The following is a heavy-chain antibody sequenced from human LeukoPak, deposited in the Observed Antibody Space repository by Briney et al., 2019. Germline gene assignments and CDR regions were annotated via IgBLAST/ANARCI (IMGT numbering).Heavy chain of an antibody. CDR1: GGSISSGGYS. J-gene: IGHJ6*02. D-gene: IGHD3-3*01. CDR3: ATGGGRYDFWSGYYSSYYYYGMDA. V-gene: IGHV4-30-2*01. Sequence: SETLSLTCAVSGGSISSGGYSWSWIRQPPGKGLEWIGYIYHSGSTYYNPSLKSRVTISVDRSKNQFSLKLSSVTAADTAVYYCATGGGRYDFWSGYYSSYYYYGMDAWGQGTTVTVSS. CDR2: IYHSGST.